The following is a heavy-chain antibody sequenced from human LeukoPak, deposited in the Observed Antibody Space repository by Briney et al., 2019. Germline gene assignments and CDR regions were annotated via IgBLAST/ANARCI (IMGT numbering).Heavy chain of an antibody. CDR1: GGSISSSNW. CDR2: IYHSGST. Sequence: TSETLSLTCAVSGGSISSSNWWSWVRQPPGKGLEWIGEIYHSGSTNYNPSLKSRVTISVDKSKNQFSLKLSSVTAADTAVYYCARASSGFGGGYYFDYWGQGTLVTVSS. V-gene: IGHV4-4*02. J-gene: IGHJ4*02. CDR3: ARASSGFGGGYYFDY. D-gene: IGHD6-19*01.